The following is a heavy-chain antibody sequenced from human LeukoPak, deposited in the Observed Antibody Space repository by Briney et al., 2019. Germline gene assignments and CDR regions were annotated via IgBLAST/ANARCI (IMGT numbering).Heavy chain of an antibody. CDR3: ARVVSGGVIWAY. CDR1: GYTLSDYY. Sequence: ASVKVSCKASGYTLSDYYMHWVRQAPGQGLEWMGWINPNSGDTKYAQNLQGRVTLTSDTSINTAYMELIRLRSDDTAVYFCARVVSGGVIWAYWGQGTLVTVSS. J-gene: IGHJ4*02. V-gene: IGHV1-2*02. D-gene: IGHD3-16*01. CDR2: INPNSGDT.